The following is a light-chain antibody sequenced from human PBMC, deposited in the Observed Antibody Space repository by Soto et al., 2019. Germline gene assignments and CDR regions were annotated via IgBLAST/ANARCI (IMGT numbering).Light chain of an antibody. CDR1: QSVSSNY. CDR2: DAS. CDR3: QQYGSSPRT. V-gene: IGKV3-20*01. J-gene: IGKJ1*01. Sequence: EIVLTQSPGTLSLSPGERATLSCRASQSVSSNYLAWYQQKPGQSPRLLIYDASSRATGIPDRFSGSGSGTDFTLTISRLEPEDLALYHYQQYGSSPRTFGQGTKVDIK.